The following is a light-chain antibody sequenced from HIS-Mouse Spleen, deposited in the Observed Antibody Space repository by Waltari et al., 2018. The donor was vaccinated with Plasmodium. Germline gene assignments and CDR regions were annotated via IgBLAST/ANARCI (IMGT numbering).Light chain of an antibody. CDR3: QQRSNWPRVLT. CDR1: QCVSSY. V-gene: IGKV3-11*01. CDR2: DAS. J-gene: IGKJ4*01. Sequence: EIVLTQSPATMSLSPGERATLSCRASQCVSSYLAWYQQKPGQAPRLLTYDASNRATGIPARFSGSGSGTDFTLTISSLEPEDFAVYYCQQRSNWPRVLTFGGGTKVEIK.